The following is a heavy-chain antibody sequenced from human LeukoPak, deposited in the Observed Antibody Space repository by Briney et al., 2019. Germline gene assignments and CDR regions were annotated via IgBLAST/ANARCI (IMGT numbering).Heavy chain of an antibody. CDR1: GFTFSSYG. V-gene: IGHV3-30*02. CDR2: IRYDGSNK. J-gene: IGHJ4*02. D-gene: IGHD6-13*01. CDR3: ARGRQAAAGNWVSYHPYYFDY. Sequence: PGGSLRLSCAASGFTFSSYGMHWVRQAPGKGLEWVAFIRYDGSNKYYADSVKGRFTISRDNSKNTLYLQMNSLRAEDTAVYYCARGRQAAAGNWVSYHPYYFDYWGQGTLVTVSS.